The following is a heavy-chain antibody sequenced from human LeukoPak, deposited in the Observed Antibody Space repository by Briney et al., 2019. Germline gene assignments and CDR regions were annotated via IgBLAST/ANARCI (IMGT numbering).Heavy chain of an antibody. CDR3: ARVRVPRMAARPLEY. V-gene: IGHV3-30-3*01. D-gene: IGHD6-6*01. J-gene: IGHJ4*02. Sequence: PGGSLRLSCAASGFTFSSYAMHWVRQAPGKGLEWVAVISYDGSNEYYADSVKGRFTISRDNSKTTLYLQMNSLRAEDTAVYYCARVRVPRMAARPLEYWGQGTLVTVSS. CDR1: GFTFSSYA. CDR2: ISYDGSNE.